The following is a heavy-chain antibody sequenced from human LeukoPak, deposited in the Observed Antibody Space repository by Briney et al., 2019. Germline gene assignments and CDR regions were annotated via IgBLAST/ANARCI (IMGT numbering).Heavy chain of an antibody. CDR3: ARLGTRGIVVVPAPFDY. CDR1: GYSFTSYW. CDR2: IYPGDSDT. D-gene: IGHD2-2*01. V-gene: IGHV5-51*01. Sequence: GESLKISCKGSGYSFTSYWIGWVRQMPGKGLEWMGIIYPGDSDTRYSPSFQGQVTISADKSISTAYLQWSSLKASDTAMYYCARLGTRGIVVVPAPFDYWGQGTLVTVSS. J-gene: IGHJ4*02.